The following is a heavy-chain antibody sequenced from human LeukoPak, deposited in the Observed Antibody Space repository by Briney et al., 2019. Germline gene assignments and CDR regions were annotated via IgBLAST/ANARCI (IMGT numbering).Heavy chain of an antibody. V-gene: IGHV3-74*01. CDR3: ARGMLSSAGYHWYYYMDV. D-gene: IGHD3-3*01. CDR1: GFTPGSYW. J-gene: IGHJ6*03. CDR2: IDDDGTDT. Sequence: RGSLRLSCAASGFTPGSYWMRWVRHAPGKGPGWVSRIDDDGTDTHYAVSVKGRFTISRDNAKNTLYLQMNSLRGEDTAVYYCARGMLSSAGYHWYYYMDVWGKGAMVTVSS.